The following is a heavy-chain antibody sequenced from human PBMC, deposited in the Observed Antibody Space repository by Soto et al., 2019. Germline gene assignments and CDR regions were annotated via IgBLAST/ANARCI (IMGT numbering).Heavy chain of an antibody. V-gene: IGHV4-30-4*01. CDR1: GGSISSGDYY. D-gene: IGHD2-2*01. J-gene: IGHJ5*02. CDR2: IYYSGST. Sequence: QVQLQESGPGLVKPSQTLSLTCTVSGGSISSGDYYWSWIRQPPGKGLEWIGYIYYSGSTYHNPSLKSRVTISVDTSKNQFSLKLSSVTAADTAVYYCARDPRYCSSTSCYYWFDPWGQGTLVTVSS. CDR3: ARDPRYCSSTSCYYWFDP.